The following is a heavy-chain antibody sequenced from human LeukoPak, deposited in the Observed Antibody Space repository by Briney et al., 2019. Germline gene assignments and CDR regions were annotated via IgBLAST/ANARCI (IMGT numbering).Heavy chain of an antibody. CDR3: ARGGRTVTTNFDY. Sequence: SEALSLTCTVSGGSISSYYWSWIWQPPGKGLEWIGYIFYTGSTNYNPSLKSRVTMSVDTSKNQFFLKLSSVTAADTAVYYCARGGRTVTTNFDYWGQGTLVTVSS. D-gene: IGHD4-17*01. J-gene: IGHJ4*02. CDR1: GGSISSYY. CDR2: IFYTGST. V-gene: IGHV4-59*01.